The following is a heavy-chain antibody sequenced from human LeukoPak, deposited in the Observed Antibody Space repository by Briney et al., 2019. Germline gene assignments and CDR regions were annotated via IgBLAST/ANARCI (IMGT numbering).Heavy chain of an antibody. CDR1: GFTFISYA. V-gene: IGHV3-30-3*01. Sequence: GGSLRLSCAASGFTFISYAMHWVRQAPGKGLEWVAVISYDGSNKYYVDSAKGRFTISRDNAKNSLYLQMNSLRAEDTAIYYCARAGNYDVLTGYSPADYWGQGTLVTVSS. D-gene: IGHD3-9*01. CDR2: ISYDGSNK. J-gene: IGHJ4*02. CDR3: ARAGNYDVLTGYSPADY.